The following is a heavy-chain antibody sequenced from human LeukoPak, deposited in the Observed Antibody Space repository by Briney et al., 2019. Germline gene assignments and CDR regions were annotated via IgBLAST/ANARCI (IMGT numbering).Heavy chain of an antibody. D-gene: IGHD3-10*01. Sequence: ASVKVSCKASGYTFTSYGISWVRQAPGQGLEWMGWISAYNGNTNYAQKLQGRVTMTTDTSTSTAYMELRSLRSDDTAVYYCARRDLFSITMVRGEDYWGQGTLVTVSS. CDR1: GYTFTSYG. CDR3: ARRDLFSITMVRGEDY. J-gene: IGHJ4*02. CDR2: ISAYNGNT. V-gene: IGHV1-18*01.